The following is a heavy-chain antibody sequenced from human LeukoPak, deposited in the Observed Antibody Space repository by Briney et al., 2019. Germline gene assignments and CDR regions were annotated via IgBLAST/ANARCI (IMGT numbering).Heavy chain of an antibody. D-gene: IGHD5-18*01. CDR2: INAGNGNT. CDR3: ARDRDSYGPALDY. V-gene: IGHV1-3*01. Sequence: ASVTVSCKSSGYTFISYAIHWVRQAPGQRLEWMGWINAGNGNTKYSQKFQGRVTINRDTSATTAYMELSGLRSEDTAVYYCARDRDSYGPALDYWGQGTLVTVSS. CDR1: GYTFISYA. J-gene: IGHJ4*02.